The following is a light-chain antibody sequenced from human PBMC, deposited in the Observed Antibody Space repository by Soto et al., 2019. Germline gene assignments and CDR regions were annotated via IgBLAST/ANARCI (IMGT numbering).Light chain of an antibody. J-gene: IGLJ2*01. CDR1: SGHSSYA. Sequence: QLVLTQSPSASASLGASVKLTCTLSSGHSSYAIAWHQQQPEKGPRYLMKLNSDGSHNKGDGIPDRFSGSSSGAERYLTISRLQSEDEADYYCQTWGTGTLVFGGGTKLTVL. CDR3: QTWGTGTLV. CDR2: LNSDGSH. V-gene: IGLV4-69*01.